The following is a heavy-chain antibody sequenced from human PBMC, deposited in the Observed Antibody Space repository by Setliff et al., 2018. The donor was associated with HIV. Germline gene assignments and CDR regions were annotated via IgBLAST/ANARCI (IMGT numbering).Heavy chain of an antibody. CDR2: INAGDDNT. Sequence: SVKVSCKAFGYTFSTNAIHWVRQAPGQRLEWMGYINAGDDNTRYSEKFQGRVTITRDTSANTAYMELSSLRSEDTAVYYCARGSCSGCYLSDYWGLGTLVTVS. J-gene: IGHJ4*02. CDR1: GYTFSTNA. D-gene: IGHD6-19*01. CDR3: ARGSCSGCYLSDY. V-gene: IGHV1-3*01.